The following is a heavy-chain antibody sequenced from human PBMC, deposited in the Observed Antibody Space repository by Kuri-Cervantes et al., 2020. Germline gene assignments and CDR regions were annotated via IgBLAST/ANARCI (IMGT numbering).Heavy chain of an antibody. CDR1: GGSISSYS. CDR3: ARHGPSGNWDFDF. V-gene: IGHV4-39*07. D-gene: IGHD7-27*01. CDR2: IFHTGST. J-gene: IGHJ4*02. Sequence: SETLSLTCTVSGGSISSYSWGWIRQPPGKGLEWIGSIFHTGSTYYNPSLKSRVTISVDTSKNQFSLKLSSVTAADTAVYYCARHGPSGNWDFDFWGQGTLVTVSS.